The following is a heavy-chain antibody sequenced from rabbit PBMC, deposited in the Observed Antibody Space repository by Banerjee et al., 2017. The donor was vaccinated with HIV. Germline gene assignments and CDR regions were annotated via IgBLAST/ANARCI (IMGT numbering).Heavy chain of an antibody. V-gene: IGHV1S40*01. CDR1: GFSFSSRYY. CDR2: ILTGSSGAT. CDR3: ARDPSVDDYGDSLYYFDL. J-gene: IGHJ4*01. Sequence: QSLEESGGDLVKPGASLTLTCTASGFSFSSRYYMCWVRQAPGKGLEWIACILTGSSGATYHASWVNGRFTISLDKAHNTVFLQMTSLTAADTATYFCARDPSVDDYGDSLYYFDLWGPGTLVTVS. D-gene: IGHD2-1*01.